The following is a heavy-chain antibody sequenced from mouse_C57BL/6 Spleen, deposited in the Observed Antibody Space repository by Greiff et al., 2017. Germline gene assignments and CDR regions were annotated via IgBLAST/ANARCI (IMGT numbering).Heavy chain of an antibody. CDR2: IGPGSGST. D-gene: IGHD1-2*01. Sequence: QVQLQQSGAELVKHGASVKISCKASGYTFTDYYINWVKHRPGQGLEWIGKIGPGSGSTYYNEKFKGKATLTADKSSSTAYMQRSSLTSEDSAVYFCARWVLRPGDYFDYWGQGTTLTVSS. V-gene: IGHV1-77*01. J-gene: IGHJ2*01. CDR1: GYTFTDYY. CDR3: ARWVLRPGDYFDY.